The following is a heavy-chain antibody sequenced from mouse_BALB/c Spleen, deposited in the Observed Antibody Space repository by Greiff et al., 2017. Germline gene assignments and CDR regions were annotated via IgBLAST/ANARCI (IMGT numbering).Heavy chain of an antibody. CDR2: IRSKSNNYAT. Sequence: GGGLVQPKGSLKLSCAASGFTFNTNAMNWVRQAPGKGLEWVARIRSKSNNYATYYADSVKDRFTISRDDSQSMLYLQMNNLKTEDTAMYYCALGFPYAMDYWGQGTSVTVSS. CDR3: ALGFPYAMDY. J-gene: IGHJ4*01. V-gene: IGHV10S3*01. D-gene: IGHD3-1*01. CDR1: GFTFNTNA.